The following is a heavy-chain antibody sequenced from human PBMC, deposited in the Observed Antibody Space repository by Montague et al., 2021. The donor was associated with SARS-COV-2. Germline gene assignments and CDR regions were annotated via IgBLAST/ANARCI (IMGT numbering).Heavy chain of an antibody. D-gene: IGHD2-21*01. CDR1: GDSVSSSYW. Sequence: SETLSLTCTVSGDSVSSSYWWSWVRQAPGKGLEWIGEIFHTEATNYNPSLKSRVIISLDKSKNQFSLNLNSVTAADTAVYLCASALAHFDYWGQGTLVTVSS. V-gene: IGHV4-4*02. CDR3: ASALAHFDY. J-gene: IGHJ4*02. CDR2: IFHTEAT.